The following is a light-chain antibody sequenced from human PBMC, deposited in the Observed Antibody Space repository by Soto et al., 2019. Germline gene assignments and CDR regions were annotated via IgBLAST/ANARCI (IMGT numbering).Light chain of an antibody. J-gene: IGKJ1*01. CDR1: QSLSSN. CDR3: QQYNDWPSWT. CDR2: STS. V-gene: IGKV3-15*01. Sequence: EIVMTQSPATLSVSPGERATLSCRASQSLSSNLAWYQQKPGQAPRLLIYSTSARATGIPTGFSGSASGTEFTLTISSLQSEDFAVYYCQQYNDWPSWTFGQGTKVDIK.